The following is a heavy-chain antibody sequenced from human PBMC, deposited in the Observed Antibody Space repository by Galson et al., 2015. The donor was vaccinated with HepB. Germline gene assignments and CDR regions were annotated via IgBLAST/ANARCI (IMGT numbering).Heavy chain of an antibody. Sequence: SLRLSCAASGFTFSSYAMSWVRQAPGKGLEWVSAISGSGGSTYYADSVKGRFTISRDNSKNTLYLQMNSLRAEDTAVYYCAKDLSDYDFWSGYYRVYWGQGTLVTVSS. CDR1: GFTFSSYA. CDR2: ISGSGGST. J-gene: IGHJ4*02. D-gene: IGHD3-3*01. V-gene: IGHV3-23*01. CDR3: AKDLSDYDFWSGYYRVY.